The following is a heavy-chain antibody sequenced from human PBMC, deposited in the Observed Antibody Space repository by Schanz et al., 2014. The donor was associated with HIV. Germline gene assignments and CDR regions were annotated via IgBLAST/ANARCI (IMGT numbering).Heavy chain of an antibody. Sequence: QVQLQQWGAGLLKPSETLSLTCAVYGGSFRGYYWTWIRQFPGLGLEWIGGVRHIGGTNYNPSLKSRVPMSMDPSKTQFSLKLNSVTAADTAVYFCARGDFGGNSVDYWGHGNLVTVSA. CDR1: GGSFRGYY. CDR2: VRHIGGT. J-gene: IGHJ4*01. D-gene: IGHD2-21*02. CDR3: ARGDFGGNSVDY. V-gene: IGHV4-34*01.